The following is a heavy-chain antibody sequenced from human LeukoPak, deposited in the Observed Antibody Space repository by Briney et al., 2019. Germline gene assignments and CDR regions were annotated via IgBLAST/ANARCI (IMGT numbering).Heavy chain of an antibody. D-gene: IGHD6-19*01. V-gene: IGHV3-21*01. J-gene: IGHJ4*02. CDR2: ISSSSSYV. CDR3: AREVDSSGWWGNIDY. CDR1: GFTFSSYS. Sequence: KPGGSLRLSCAASGFTFSSYSMNWVRQAPGKGLEWVSSISSSSSYVYYADSVKGQFTISRDNAKNSLYLQMNSLRAEDTAVYYCAREVDSSGWWGNIDYWGQGTLVTVSS.